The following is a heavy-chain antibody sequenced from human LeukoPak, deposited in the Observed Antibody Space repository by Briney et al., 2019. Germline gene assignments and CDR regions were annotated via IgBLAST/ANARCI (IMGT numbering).Heavy chain of an antibody. V-gene: IGHV3-23*01. CDR3: TKDPNGNYVGAFDP. CDR2: ITANHGAT. D-gene: IGHD4-17*01. J-gene: IGHJ5*02. Sequence: GGSLRLSCAASGFTFSSFAMTWVRQAPGKGLEWVSSITANHGATYNIDSVKGRFTISRDYPQNTMYLQMNSLRAEDTAVYYCTKDPNGNYVGAFDPWGQGTLVTVSS. CDR1: GFTFSSFA.